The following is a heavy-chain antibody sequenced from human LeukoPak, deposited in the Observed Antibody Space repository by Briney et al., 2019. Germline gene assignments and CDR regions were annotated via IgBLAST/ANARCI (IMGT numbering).Heavy chain of an antibody. CDR3: AKGGEYSSSTYHYYMDV. CDR1: GFTFDDYA. CDR2: ISWNSGSI. J-gene: IGHJ6*03. Sequence: GGSLRLSCAASGFTFDDYAMHWVRQAPGKGLEWVSGISWNSGSIGYADSVKGRLTVSRDNAKNSLYLQMNSLRAEDTALYYCAKGGEYSSSTYHYYMDVWGKGTTVTVSS. V-gene: IGHV3-9*01. D-gene: IGHD6-6*01.